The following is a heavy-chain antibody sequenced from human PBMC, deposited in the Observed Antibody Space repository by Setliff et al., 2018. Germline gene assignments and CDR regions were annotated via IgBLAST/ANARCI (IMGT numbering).Heavy chain of an antibody. CDR2: VFPADSET. CDR1: GYSFSISW. CDR3: ARLPSTGSAFFQH. V-gene: IGHV5-51*01. Sequence: PGESLKTSCTDSGYSFSISWVAWVRQVPGGGLEWMGLVFPADSETRYSPSFQGQFTMSVDTSINTAYLQWNSLKASDTALYFCARLPSTGSAFFQHWGQGTLVTV. D-gene: IGHD1-1*01. J-gene: IGHJ1*01.